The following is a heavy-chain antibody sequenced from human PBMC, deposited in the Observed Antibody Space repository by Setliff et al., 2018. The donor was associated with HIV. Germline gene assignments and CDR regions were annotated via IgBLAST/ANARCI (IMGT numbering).Heavy chain of an antibody. D-gene: IGHD5-12*01. CDR2: IHHSGSV. V-gene: IGHV4-38-2*02. CDR3: ARDSRWLQFPYFDS. J-gene: IGHJ4*01. Sequence: PSETLSLTCTVSGDFFSSDYYWGWIRQPPGKGLEWIGNIHHSGSVYYNLSLKRRVTISVDTSKNQFSLKLTSATAADTAVYYCARDSRWLQFPYFDSWGQGTPVTVSS. CDR1: GDFFSSDYY.